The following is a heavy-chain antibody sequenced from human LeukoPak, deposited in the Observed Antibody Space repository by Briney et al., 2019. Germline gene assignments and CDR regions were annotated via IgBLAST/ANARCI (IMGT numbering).Heavy chain of an antibody. V-gene: IGHV4-30-4*01. J-gene: IGHJ1*01. CDR2: IYYSGST. D-gene: IGHD1-14*01. CDR1: GGSISSGDYY. Sequence: PSQTLSLTCTVSGGSISSGDYYWSWIRQPPGKGLEWIGYIYYSGSTYYNPSLKSRVTISVDTSKNQFSLKLSSVTAADTAVCYCAREKPSQGYFQHWGQGTLVTVSS. CDR3: AREKPSQGYFQH.